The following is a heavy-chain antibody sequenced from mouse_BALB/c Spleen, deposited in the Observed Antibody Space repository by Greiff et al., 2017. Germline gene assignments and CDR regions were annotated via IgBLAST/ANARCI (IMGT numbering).Heavy chain of an antibody. J-gene: IGHJ2*01. CDR2: IWGGGST. CDR3: AKQGLSPTVSFDY. D-gene: IGHD1-1*01. CDR1: GFSLTDYG. Sequence: VQLQESGPGLVAPSQSLSITCTVSGFSLTDYGVSWIRQPPGKGLEWLGVIWGGGSTYYNSALKSRLSISKDNSKSQVFLKMNSLQTDDTAMYYCAKQGLSPTVSFDYWGQGTTLTVSS. V-gene: IGHV2-6-5*01.